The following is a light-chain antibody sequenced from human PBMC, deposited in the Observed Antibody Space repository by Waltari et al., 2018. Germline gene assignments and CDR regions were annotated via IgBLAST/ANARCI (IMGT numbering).Light chain of an antibody. CDR2: NTD. V-gene: IGLV7-43*01. CDR3: LLYYGRSYV. J-gene: IGLJ1*01. CDR1: PGPVPSHFF. Sequence: QTVVTQEPSLTVSPGGTITLTCAVNPGPVPSHFFPNWFQQKPGQPPSALIFNTDKRHSWTPGRFSGSLLGGKAALTLSAVQPEDEADYYCLLYYGRSYVFGSGTKVTVL.